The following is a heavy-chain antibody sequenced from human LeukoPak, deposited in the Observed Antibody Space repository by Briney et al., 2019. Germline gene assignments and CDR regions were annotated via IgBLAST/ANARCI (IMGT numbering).Heavy chain of an antibody. CDR3: ARPGARDYYVSGELWAFDY. CDR2: IDPNSGGT. Sequence: GASVKVSCKASEYTFTGYYIHWVRQAPGQGLEWMGWIDPNSGGTNYAQKFQGRVTMTRDTSISTAYMELSRLRSDDTAVYYCARPGARDYYVSGELWAFDYWGQGTLVTVSS. CDR1: EYTFTGYY. V-gene: IGHV1-2*02. D-gene: IGHD3-10*01. J-gene: IGHJ4*02.